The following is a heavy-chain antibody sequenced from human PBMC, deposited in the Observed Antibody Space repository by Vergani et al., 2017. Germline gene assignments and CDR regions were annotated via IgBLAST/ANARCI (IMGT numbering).Heavy chain of an antibody. CDR3: AKAGSPLLLWVGDH. V-gene: IGHV3-23*01. Sequence: EVQLLESGGDLVQPGGSLRLSCAASGFTFSSYAMSWVRQAPGKGLEWVSAISGSGGSTYYADSVKGRFTISRDKSKNTLYLQMNSLRAEDTAVYYCAKAGSPLLLWVGDHWGQGTLVTVSS. CDR2: ISGSGGST. D-gene: IGHD3-10*01. CDR1: GFTFSSYA. J-gene: IGHJ4*02.